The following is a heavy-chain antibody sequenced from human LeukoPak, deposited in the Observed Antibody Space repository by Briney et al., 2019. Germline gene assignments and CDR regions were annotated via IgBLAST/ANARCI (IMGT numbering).Heavy chain of an antibody. CDR2: FDPEDGET. V-gene: IGHV1-24*01. D-gene: IGHD3-10*01. J-gene: IGHJ4*02. CDR1: GYTLTELS. Sequence: GASVKASCKVSGYTLTELSMHWVRQAPGKGLEWMGGFDPEDGETIYAQKFQGRVTMTEDTSTDTAYMELSSLRSEDTAVYYRATDLLWFGELFPFDYWGQGTLVTVSS. CDR3: ATDLLWFGELFPFDY.